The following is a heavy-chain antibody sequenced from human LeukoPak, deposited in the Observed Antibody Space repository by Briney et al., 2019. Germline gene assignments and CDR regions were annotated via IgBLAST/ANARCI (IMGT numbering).Heavy chain of an antibody. CDR3: ARRAMVRGGHNWFDP. CDR2: IYTSGST. Sequence: SETLSLTCTVSGGSISSHYWSWIRQPPGKGLEWIGYIYTSGSTNYNPSLKSRVTISVDTSKNQFSLKLSSVTAADTAVYYCARRAMVRGGHNWFDPWGQGTLVTVSS. J-gene: IGHJ5*02. D-gene: IGHD3-10*01. CDR1: GGSISSHY. V-gene: IGHV4-4*09.